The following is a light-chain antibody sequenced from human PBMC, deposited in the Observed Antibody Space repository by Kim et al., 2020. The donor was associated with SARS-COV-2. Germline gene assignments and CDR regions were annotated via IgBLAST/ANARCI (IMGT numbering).Light chain of an antibody. CDR3: SSYTTSSTLV. Sequence: QSALTQPASVSASPGQSITISCTGTSSDVGAYNHVSWYQQHPGKAPKFMMYDVSSRPSGVSNRFSGSKSGNTASLTISGLQAEDEADYYCSSYTTSSTLVFGGGTQLTVL. CDR2: DVS. V-gene: IGLV2-14*01. CDR1: SSDVGAYNH. J-gene: IGLJ7*01.